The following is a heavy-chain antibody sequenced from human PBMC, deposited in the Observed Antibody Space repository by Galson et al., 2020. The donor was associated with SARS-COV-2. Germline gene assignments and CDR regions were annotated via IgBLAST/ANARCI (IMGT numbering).Heavy chain of an antibody. CDR2: ISSSGRGYV. J-gene: IGHJ4*01. CDR1: GFSVSDYA. CDR3: VRDIASHEDCFYHFEY. V-gene: IGHV3-21*06. D-gene: IGHD2-15*01. Sequence: GGSLRLSCAVSGFSVSDYAMNWVRQAPGKGLEWVSSISSSGRGYVYYADSVRGRFTISRDNTKNSLYLEMNSLRTEDTGVYYCVRDIASHEDCFYHFEYLCHDTLVSFSS.